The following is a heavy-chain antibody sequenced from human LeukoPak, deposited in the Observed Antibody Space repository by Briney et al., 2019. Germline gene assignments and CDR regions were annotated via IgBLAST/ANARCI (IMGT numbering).Heavy chain of an antibody. Sequence: PSETLSLTCTVASGSISGYFWSWIRQPPGKGLEWIGYIYYSGTTFYNPSLKSRVTMSVDTSKNQFSLKLSSVTAADTAVYYCAREYAAPSYFGYWGQGTLVTVSS. J-gene: IGHJ4*02. D-gene: IGHD6-6*01. CDR1: SGSISGYF. CDR3: AREYAAPSYFGY. CDR2: IYYSGTT. V-gene: IGHV4-59*12.